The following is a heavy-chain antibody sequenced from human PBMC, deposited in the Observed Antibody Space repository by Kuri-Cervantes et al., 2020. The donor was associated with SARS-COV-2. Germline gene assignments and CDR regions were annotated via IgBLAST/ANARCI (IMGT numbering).Heavy chain of an antibody. J-gene: IGHJ4*02. CDR1: GFTFSSYS. CDR2: ISSSSSTI. D-gene: IGHD3-3*01. CDR3: ARGHYDFWSGYYFDY. Sequence: LSLTCAASGFTFSSYSMNWVRQAPGKGLEWVSYISSSSSTIYYADSVKGRFTISRDNAKNSLYLQMNSLRAEDTAVYYCARGHYDFWSGYYFDYWGQGTLVTVSS. V-gene: IGHV3-48*04.